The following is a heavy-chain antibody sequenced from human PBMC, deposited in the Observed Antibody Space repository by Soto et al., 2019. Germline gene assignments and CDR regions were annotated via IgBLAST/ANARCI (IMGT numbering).Heavy chain of an antibody. CDR2: VFSSVSA. D-gene: IGHD2-21*02. CDR3: ARDGMTTGDT. V-gene: IGHV4-4*07. CDR1: GVSVRSYT. J-gene: IGHJ4*02. Sequence: SETLSLTCIVSGVSVRSYTWSWVRQPANKGLEWIGRVFSSVSATYNPSLKSRVSISMDTPENRISLKLDSVTAADAGVYFCARDGMTTGDTWGPGTLVTVSS.